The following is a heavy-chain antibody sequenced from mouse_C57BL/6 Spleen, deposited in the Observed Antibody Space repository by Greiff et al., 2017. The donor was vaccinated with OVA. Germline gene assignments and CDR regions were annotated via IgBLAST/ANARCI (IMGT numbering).Heavy chain of an antibody. CDR2: ISYDGSN. Sequence: EVQLQESGPGLVKPSQSLSLTCSVTGYSITSGYYWNWIRQFPGNKLEWMGYISYDGSNNYNPSLKNRISITRDTSKNQFFLKLKSVTTEDTATYYCARRTTVHDYWGQGTTLTVSS. D-gene: IGHD2-13*01. CDR1: GYSITSGYY. V-gene: IGHV3-6*01. CDR3: ARRTTVHDY. J-gene: IGHJ2*01.